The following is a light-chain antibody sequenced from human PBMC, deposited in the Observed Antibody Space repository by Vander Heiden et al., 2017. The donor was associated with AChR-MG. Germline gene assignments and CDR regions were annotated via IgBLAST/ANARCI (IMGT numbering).Light chain of an antibody. Sequence: DVVMTQSPLSLPVTLGQPASISCRSSQSLVYSDGNPYLNWFHQRPGQSPRRLIYKVSNRDSGVPDRFSGSGSGTDFTLKISRVEAEDVGVYYCRQGTHWPWTFGQGTKVEIK. CDR3: RQGTHWPWT. CDR1: QSLVYSDGNPY. V-gene: IGKV2-30*01. J-gene: IGKJ1*01. CDR2: KVS.